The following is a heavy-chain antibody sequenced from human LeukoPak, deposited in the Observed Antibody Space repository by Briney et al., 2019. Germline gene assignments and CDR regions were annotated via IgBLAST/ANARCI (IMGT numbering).Heavy chain of an antibody. CDR3: ARASIFGVVTHHDY. V-gene: IGHV1-18*01. Sequence: GASVKVSCKASGYTFTSYGITWVRQAPGQGLEWMGWISAYNSNTKGRVTMTIDSSTSTAYMELRSLTSDDTAVYYCARASIFGVVTHHDYWGQGTLVTVSS. D-gene: IGHD3-3*01. J-gene: IGHJ4*02. CDR1: GYTFTSYG. CDR2: ISAYNSNT.